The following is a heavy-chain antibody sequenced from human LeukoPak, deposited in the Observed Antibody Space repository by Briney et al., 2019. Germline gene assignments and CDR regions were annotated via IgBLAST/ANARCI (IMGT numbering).Heavy chain of an antibody. CDR1: GYSISSGYY. V-gene: IGHV4-38-2*02. D-gene: IGHD3-16*01. CDR3: VSHRGGAFDI. Sequence: PSETLSLTCTVSGYSISSGYYWGWIRQPPGKGLEWIGSIYHSGSTYYNPSLKSRVTISVDTSKNQFSLKLSSVTAADTAVYYCVSHRGGAFDIWGQGTMVTVSS. J-gene: IGHJ3*02. CDR2: IYHSGST.